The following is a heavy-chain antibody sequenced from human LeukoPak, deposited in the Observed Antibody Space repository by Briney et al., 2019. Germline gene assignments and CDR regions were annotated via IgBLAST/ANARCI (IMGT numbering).Heavy chain of an antibody. Sequence: GGSLRLSCVTSGFTFSSYGMHWVRQVPGKGLEWVAVISYDAKSNYHVDSVKGRFTISRDNSKNTLYLQMNSLRAEDTAVYYCVRLSAMLRGPEPFYYFEHWGQGTLVTVSS. CDR3: VRLSAMLRGPEPFYYFEH. J-gene: IGHJ4*02. CDR1: GFTFSSYG. D-gene: IGHD3-10*01. CDR2: ISYDAKSN. V-gene: IGHV3-30*03.